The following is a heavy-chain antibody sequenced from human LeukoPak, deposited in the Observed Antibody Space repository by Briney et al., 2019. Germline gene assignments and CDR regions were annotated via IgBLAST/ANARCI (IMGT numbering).Heavy chain of an antibody. CDR3: ARDEGRRPHRQH. V-gene: IGHV1-69*04. Sequence: PAGSVKVSCKASGGTFSSYAISWVRQAPGQGLEWMGRIIPIFGIANYAQKFQGRVTITADKSTSTAYMELSSLGSEDTAVYYCARDEGRRPHRQHWVQRTLVTASS. CDR1: GGTFSSYA. D-gene: IGHD1-1*01. J-gene: IGHJ4*02. CDR2: IIPIFGIA.